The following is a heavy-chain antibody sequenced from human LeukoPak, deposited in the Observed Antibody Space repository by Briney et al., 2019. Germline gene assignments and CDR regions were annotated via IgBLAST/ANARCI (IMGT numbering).Heavy chain of an antibody. Sequence: TGGSLRLSCAVSGFTVSGNYITWVRRAPGKGLEWVSVIYANGNTYYADSMQGRLTISRDKSKNTVFLQMNSLRAEDTAMYYCARVGEGELGNWFDPWGQGTLVTVSS. CDR3: ARVGEGELGNWFDP. J-gene: IGHJ5*02. CDR2: IYANGNT. CDR1: GFTVSGNY. D-gene: IGHD3-10*01. V-gene: IGHV3-53*01.